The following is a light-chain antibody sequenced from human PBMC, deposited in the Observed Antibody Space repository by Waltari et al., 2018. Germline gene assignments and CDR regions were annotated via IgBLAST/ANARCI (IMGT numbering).Light chain of an antibody. J-gene: IGLJ3*02. CDR2: VNSDGSH. CDR3: QTGGHGTWV. CDR1: SGHSSNV. V-gene: IGLV4-69*01. Sequence: QLVLTQSPSASASLRASVKLTFTLTSGHSSNVLAWLQEQPGKGPRYLMKVNSDGSHSKGDEIPDRFSGSSSGAERYLTISSLQSEDEADYYCQTGGHGTWVFGGGTKLTVL.